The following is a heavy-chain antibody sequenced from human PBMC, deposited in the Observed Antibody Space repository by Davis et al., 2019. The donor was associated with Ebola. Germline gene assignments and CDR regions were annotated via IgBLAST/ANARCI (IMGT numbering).Heavy chain of an antibody. Sequence: GGSLRLSCAASGFTVSSNYMSWVRQAPGKGLEWVSVIYSGGSTYYADSVKGRFTISRDNSKNTQYLQMNSLRAEDTAVYYCAKAYGYSSGWYPPLSDSWGQGTLVTVSS. J-gene: IGHJ4*02. CDR3: AKAYGYSSGWYPPLSDS. D-gene: IGHD6-19*01. CDR1: GFTVSSNY. V-gene: IGHV3-53*01. CDR2: IYSGGST.